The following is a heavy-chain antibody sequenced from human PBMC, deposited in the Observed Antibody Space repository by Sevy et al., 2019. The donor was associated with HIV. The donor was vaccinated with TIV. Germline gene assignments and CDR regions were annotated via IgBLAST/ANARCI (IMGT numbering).Heavy chain of an antibody. J-gene: IGHJ4*02. Sequence: SETLSLTCAVYGGSFSDYSWSWIRQPPGKGLEWIGEINHSGSTNYNPSLKSRVTISVDTSKNQFSLKLSSVIAADTAVYYCARWRGTRITMIVVVVTGYFDYWGQGTLVTVSS. CDR1: GGSFSDYS. D-gene: IGHD3-22*01. CDR2: INHSGST. V-gene: IGHV4-34*01. CDR3: ARWRGTRITMIVVVVTGYFDY.